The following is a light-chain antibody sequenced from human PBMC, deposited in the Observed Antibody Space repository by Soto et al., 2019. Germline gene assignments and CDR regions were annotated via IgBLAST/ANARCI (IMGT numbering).Light chain of an antibody. CDR2: SAS. Sequence: EIVMTQSPATLSVSPGERATLSCRASQSVSKSLAWYQQKPGQAPRLLIYSASTRATGIPARFSGSGSETEFTLTISSLQSEDFAVYYCPQYNNWPPITFGQGARLEIK. V-gene: IGKV3-15*01. CDR3: PQYNNWPPIT. J-gene: IGKJ5*01. CDR1: QSVSKS.